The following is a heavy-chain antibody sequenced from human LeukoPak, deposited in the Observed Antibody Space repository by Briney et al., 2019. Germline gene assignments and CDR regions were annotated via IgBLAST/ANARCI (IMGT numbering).Heavy chain of an antibody. CDR1: GFTFSSYA. V-gene: IGHV3-23*01. Sequence: GGSLRLSCAASGFTFSSYAMSWVRQAPGRGLEWVSANSGSGGSTYYADSVKGRFTISRDNSKNTLYLQMNSLRAEDTAVYYCAKLSGLLPYYYDSSGSDYWGQGTLVTVSS. J-gene: IGHJ4*02. D-gene: IGHD3-22*01. CDR3: AKLSGLLPYYYDSSGSDY. CDR2: NSGSGGST.